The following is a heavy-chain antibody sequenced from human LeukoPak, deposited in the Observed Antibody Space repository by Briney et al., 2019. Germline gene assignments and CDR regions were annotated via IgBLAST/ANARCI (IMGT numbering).Heavy chain of an antibody. J-gene: IGHJ5*02. CDR1: GFIFNTFA. V-gene: IGHV3-64D*06. CDR2: ISSNGRTI. Sequence: PGGSLRLSCSASGFIFNTFAMHWVRQAPGKGLQYVSAISSNGRTIYYADSVKGRFIISRDNSKNTLFLQMSSLGPEYTAVYYCVKGASASRVTYYYDNNLFDPWGQGTLVTVSS. D-gene: IGHD3-22*01. CDR3: VKGASASRVTYYYDNNLFDP.